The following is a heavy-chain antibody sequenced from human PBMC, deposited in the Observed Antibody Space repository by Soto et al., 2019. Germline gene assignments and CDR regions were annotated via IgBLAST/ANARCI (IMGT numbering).Heavy chain of an antibody. Sequence: TGGSLRLSCAASGFTFSSYAMSWVRQAPGKGLEWVSAISGSGGSTYYADSVKGRFTISRDNSKNTLYLQMNSLRAEDTAVYYCAKDHRDYDFWSGYLNWFDPWGQGTLVTVSS. CDR1: GFTFSSYA. CDR2: ISGSGGST. CDR3: AKDHRDYDFWSGYLNWFDP. V-gene: IGHV3-23*01. J-gene: IGHJ5*02. D-gene: IGHD3-3*01.